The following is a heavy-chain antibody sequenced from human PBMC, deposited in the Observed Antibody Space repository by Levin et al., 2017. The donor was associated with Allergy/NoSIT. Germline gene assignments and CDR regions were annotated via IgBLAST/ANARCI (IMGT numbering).Heavy chain of an antibody. CDR3: ARDEHGIAARRGGEPYFDY. J-gene: IGHJ4*02. CDR2: ISSSGSTI. V-gene: IGHV3-11*01. CDR1: GFTFSDYY. D-gene: IGHD6-6*01. Sequence: PGGSLRLSCAASGFTFSDYYMSWIRQAPGKGLEWVSYISSSGSTIYYADSVKGRFTISRDNAKNSLYLQMNSLRAEDTAVYYCARDEHGIAARRGGEPYFDYWGQGTLVTVSS.